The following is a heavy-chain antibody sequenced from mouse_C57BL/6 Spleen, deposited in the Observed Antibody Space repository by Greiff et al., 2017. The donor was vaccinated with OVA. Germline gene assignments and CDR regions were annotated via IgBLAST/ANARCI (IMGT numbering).Heavy chain of an antibody. CDR3: ARRGFYRYDAMDY. Sequence: VQLQQSGAELVRPGTSVKMSCKASGYTFTNYWIGWAKQRPGHGLEWIGDIYPGGGYTNYNEKFKGKATLTADKSSSTAYMQFSSLTSEDSAIYYCARRGFYRYDAMDYWGQGTSVTVSS. D-gene: IGHD2-14*01. CDR1: GYTFTNYW. V-gene: IGHV1-63*01. CDR2: IYPGGGYT. J-gene: IGHJ4*01.